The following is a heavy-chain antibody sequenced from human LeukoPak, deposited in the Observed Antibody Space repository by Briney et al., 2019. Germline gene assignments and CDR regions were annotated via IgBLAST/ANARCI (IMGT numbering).Heavy chain of an antibody. Sequence: SETLSLTRTVSGGSISSGSYYWSWIRQPAGKGLEWIGRIYTTGSINYNPSLKSRVTISVDTSKNQFSLKLSSVTAADTAVYYCARHVFGYSSGHNWFDPWGQGTLVTVSS. CDR1: GGSISSGSYY. CDR3: ARHVFGYSSGHNWFDP. V-gene: IGHV4-61*02. D-gene: IGHD6-19*01. CDR2: IYTTGSI. J-gene: IGHJ5*02.